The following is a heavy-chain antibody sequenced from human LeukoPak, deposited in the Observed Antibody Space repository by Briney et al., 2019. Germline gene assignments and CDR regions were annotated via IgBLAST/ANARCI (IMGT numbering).Heavy chain of an antibody. D-gene: IGHD2-2*01. CDR3: ASKYCSSTSCYLGDAFDI. V-gene: IGHV1-2*02. J-gene: IGHJ3*02. CDR2: INPNSGGT. CDR1: GFTFSTSA. Sequence: EASVKVSCKTSGFTFSTSAVQWVRQAPGQGLEWMGWINPNSGGTNYAQKFQGRVTVTKDTSISTAYMELSRLRSDDTAVYYCASKYCSSTSCYLGDAFDIWGQGTMVTVSS.